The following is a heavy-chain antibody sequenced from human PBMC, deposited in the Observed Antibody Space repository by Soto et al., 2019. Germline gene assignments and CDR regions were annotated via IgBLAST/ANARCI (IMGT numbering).Heavy chain of an antibody. Sequence: SVKVSCKASGGTFSSYAISWVRQAPGQGLEWMGGIIPIFGTANYAQKFQGRVTITADESTSTAYMELSSLRSEDTAVYYCARGEGTLYYYYYGMDVWGQGTTVTVSS. CDR1: GGTFSSYA. CDR3: ARGEGTLYYYYYGMDV. D-gene: IGHD1-26*01. CDR2: IIPIFGTA. V-gene: IGHV1-69*13. J-gene: IGHJ6*02.